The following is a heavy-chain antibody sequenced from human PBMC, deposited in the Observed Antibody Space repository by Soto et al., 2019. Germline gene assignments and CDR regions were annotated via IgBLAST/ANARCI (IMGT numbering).Heavy chain of an antibody. CDR3: ARASNYYDSSGYYPLYYYGMDV. CDR1: GGTFSSYA. D-gene: IGHD3-22*01. J-gene: IGHJ6*02. Sequence: SVKVSCKASGGTFSSYAISWVRQAPGQGLEWMGGIIPIFGTANYAQKFQGRVTITADKSTSTAYMGLSSLRSEDTAVYYCARASNYYDSSGYYPLYYYGMDVWGQGTTVTVSS. V-gene: IGHV1-69*06. CDR2: IIPIFGTA.